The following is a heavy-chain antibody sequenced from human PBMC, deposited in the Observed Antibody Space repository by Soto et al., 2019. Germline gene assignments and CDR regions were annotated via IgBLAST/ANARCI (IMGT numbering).Heavy chain of an antibody. CDR1: GGSMDHYY. CDR2: VYHNGRT. CDR3: AREDRISAPGGIWFHP. D-gene: IGHD6-13*01. J-gene: IGHJ5*02. Sequence: QVQLQESGPRLVKPSETLSLTCSVSGGSMDHYYWSWIRQAPGKALEWIGYVYHNGRTSYNTSLKRRVSISVDRPKNKCAPNLSSVTAADTAMYYCAREDRISAPGGIWFHPWGQGTLVTVSS. V-gene: IGHV4-59*01.